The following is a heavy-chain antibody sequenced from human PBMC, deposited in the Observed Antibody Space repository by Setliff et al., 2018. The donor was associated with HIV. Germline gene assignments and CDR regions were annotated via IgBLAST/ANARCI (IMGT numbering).Heavy chain of an antibody. CDR1: GGSMRNYY. J-gene: IGHJ4*02. CDR2: ISYNGIT. Sequence: PSETLSLTCSVSGGSMRNYYWSWIRQPPRKGLEWVGYISYNGITTYSPSLKSRLTISVDTSQHQFSLKLTSVTAADTALYYCAREKYGDKFDYWGQGTLVTVSS. D-gene: IGHD2-8*01. V-gene: IGHV4-59*12. CDR3: AREKYGDKFDY.